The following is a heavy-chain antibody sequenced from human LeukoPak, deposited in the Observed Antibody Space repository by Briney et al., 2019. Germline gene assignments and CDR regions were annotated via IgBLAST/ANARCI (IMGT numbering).Heavy chain of an antibody. CDR3: ARLAETMVRGVILKWFDP. J-gene: IGHJ5*02. CDR2: ICYSGST. D-gene: IGHD3-10*01. V-gene: IGHV4-59*08. Sequence: SETLSLTCTVSGGSISSYYWSWIRQPPGKGLEWIGYICYSGSTNYNPSLKSRVTISVDTSKNQFSLKLSSVTAADTAVYYCARLAETMVRGVILKWFDPWGQGTLVTVSS. CDR1: GGSISSYY.